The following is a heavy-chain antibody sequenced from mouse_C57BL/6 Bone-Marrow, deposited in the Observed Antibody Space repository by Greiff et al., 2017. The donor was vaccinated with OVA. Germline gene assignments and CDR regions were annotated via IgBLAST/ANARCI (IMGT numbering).Heavy chain of an antibody. CDR1: GFTFSSYA. CDR2: ISDGGSYT. Sequence: EVQRVESGGGLVKPGGSLKLSCAASGFTFSSYAMSWVRQTQEKRLEWVATISDGGSYTNYPDNVKGRFTISRDNATNNLYLQMSHLKSEDTAMYYCATRYFDVWGTGTTVTVSS. J-gene: IGHJ1*03. V-gene: IGHV5-4*01. CDR3: ATRYFDV.